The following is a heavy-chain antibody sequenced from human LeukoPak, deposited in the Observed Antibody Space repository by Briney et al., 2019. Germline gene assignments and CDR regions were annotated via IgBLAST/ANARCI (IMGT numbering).Heavy chain of an antibody. J-gene: IGHJ5*02. CDR3: ARGPPLFDP. V-gene: IGHV3-48*04. Sequence: GGSLRLSCAASGFPFSSYSMNWVRQAPGKGLEWISYIDSSSPTMYYADSVKGRFTISRDDAKNSLYLQMNSLRAEDTAVYYCARGPPLFDPWGQGTLVTVSS. CDR2: IDSSSPTM. CDR1: GFPFSSYS.